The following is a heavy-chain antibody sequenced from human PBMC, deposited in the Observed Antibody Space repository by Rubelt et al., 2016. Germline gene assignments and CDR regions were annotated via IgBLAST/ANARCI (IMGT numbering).Heavy chain of an antibody. D-gene: IGHD3-16*01. V-gene: IGHV1-2*06. Sequence: QVQLVQSGAEVKKPGASVKVSCKASGYTFTGYYMHWVRQAPGQGLAWMGRINPNSGGTNYAQKVQCRGTMTRDTSISTAYMELSRLRSDDTAVYYCAREGDYYYGMDVWGQGTTVTVSS. CDR2: INPNSGGT. CDR1: GYTFTGYY. CDR3: AREGDYYYGMDV. J-gene: IGHJ6*02.